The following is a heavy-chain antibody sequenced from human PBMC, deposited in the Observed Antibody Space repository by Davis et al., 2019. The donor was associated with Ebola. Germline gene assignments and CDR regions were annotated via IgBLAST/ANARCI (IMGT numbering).Heavy chain of an antibody. CDR3: AKDRYEGNVGDTCDI. J-gene: IGHJ3*02. V-gene: IGHV3-23*01. Sequence: GESLKISCAASGFTFSSTKMRWVCPAIAKGRERVSNIPTSGNNTNSADSARARFAISRDNSKNTVFLQMNSLRAGDTSVYFCAKDRYEGNVGDTCDIWGPGTMVTVS. CDR1: GFTFSSTK. D-gene: IGHD3-16*02. CDR2: IPTSGNNT.